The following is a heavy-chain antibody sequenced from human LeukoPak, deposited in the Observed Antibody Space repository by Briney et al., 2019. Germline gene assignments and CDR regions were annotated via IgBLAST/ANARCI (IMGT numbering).Heavy chain of an antibody. CDR2: IRYDGSNK. CDR1: GFTFGSYG. Sequence: GGSLRLSCAASGFTFGSYGMHWVRQAPGKGLEWVAFIRYDGSNKYYADSVKGRFTISRDNSKNTLYLQMNSLRAEDTAVYYCARDGGPHYYGSGSRGYWGQGTLVTVSS. J-gene: IGHJ4*02. V-gene: IGHV3-30*02. D-gene: IGHD3-10*01. CDR3: ARDGGPHYYGSGSRGY.